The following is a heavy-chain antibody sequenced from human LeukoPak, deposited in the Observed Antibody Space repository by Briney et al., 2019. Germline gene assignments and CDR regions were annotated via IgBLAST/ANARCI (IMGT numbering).Heavy chain of an antibody. CDR1: GFMFGGSD. CDR2: ITGNTYAT. J-gene: IGHJ5*02. V-gene: IGHV3-73*01. CDR3: TTYIRGHH. Sequence: GGSLRLSCAASGFMFGGSDIHWVRQASGKGLEWVGRITGNTYATAYGASVKGRVTVSRDDSKNTAYLQMNSLKIEDTAVYYCTTYIRGHHWGQGTLVTVSS. D-gene: IGHD6-19*01.